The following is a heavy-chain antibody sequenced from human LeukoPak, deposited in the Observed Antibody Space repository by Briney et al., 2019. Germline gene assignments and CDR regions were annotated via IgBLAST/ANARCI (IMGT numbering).Heavy chain of an antibody. CDR2: ISGSGGST. CDR1: GFTFDDYA. Sequence: AGGSLRLSCAASGFTFDDYAMSWVRQAPGKGLEWVSAISGSGGSTYYADSVKGRFTISRDNSKNTLYLQMNSLRAEDTAVYYCAKKIGVGHSGYYGYWGQGTLVTVSS. V-gene: IGHV3-23*01. D-gene: IGHD3-22*01. J-gene: IGHJ4*02. CDR3: AKKIGVGHSGYYGY.